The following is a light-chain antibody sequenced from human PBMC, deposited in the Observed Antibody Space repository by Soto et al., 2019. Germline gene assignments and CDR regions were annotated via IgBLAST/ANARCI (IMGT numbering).Light chain of an antibody. Sequence: QSVLTQPPGASGTDGQRVTISCSGSRSNIGSNSVNWYQQVPGTAPKLLIFGNNQRPSGVPARFSGSKSGTSASLAIRGLQSEDEADYYCAAWEDSLNSRYVFWTGTKVTVL. CDR1: RSNIGSNS. CDR3: AAWEDSLNSRYV. CDR2: GNN. V-gene: IGLV1-44*01. J-gene: IGLJ1*01.